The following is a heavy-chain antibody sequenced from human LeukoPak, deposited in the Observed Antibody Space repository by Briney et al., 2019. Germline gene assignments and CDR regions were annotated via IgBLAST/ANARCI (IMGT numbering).Heavy chain of an antibody. J-gene: IGHJ4*02. CDR1: GGCISSYY. CDR2: IFGSGST. Sequence: SETLSLTCTVSGGCISSYYWSWIRQPAGAGLEWIGRIFGSGSTNYNPSLKSRLTMSVDTSKNQFSLKLTSVTAADTAVYYCARGSGSYPPLDYWGQGTLVTVFS. V-gene: IGHV4-4*07. D-gene: IGHD3-10*01. CDR3: ARGSGSYPPLDY.